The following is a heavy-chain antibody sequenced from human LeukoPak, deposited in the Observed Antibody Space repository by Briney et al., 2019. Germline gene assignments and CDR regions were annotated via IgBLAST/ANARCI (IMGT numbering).Heavy chain of an antibody. CDR1: GFTFSSYG. D-gene: IGHD3-10*01. CDR3: ARDLARHGGGFDP. CDR2: IYSGGST. V-gene: IGHV3-NL1*01. J-gene: IGHJ5*02. Sequence: GGSLRLSCVASGFTFSSYGMHWVRQAPGKGLEWVSVIYSGGSTYYADSVKGRFTISRDNSKNTLYLQMNSLRAEDTAVYYCARDLARHGGGFDPWGQGTLVTVSS.